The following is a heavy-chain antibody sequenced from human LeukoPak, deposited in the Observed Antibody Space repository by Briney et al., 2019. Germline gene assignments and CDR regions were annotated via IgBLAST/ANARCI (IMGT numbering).Heavy chain of an antibody. CDR1: GLTFSSKW. CDR3: ARAQDCRGETCHFDY. V-gene: IGHV3-7*05. D-gene: IGHD2-15*01. Sequence: GGSLRLSCAASGLTFSSKWMSWVRQAPGKGLEWVANIKQDGTEKYYADSVKGRFTISRDNAKNSLYLQMNSLRAEDTAVYSCARAQDCRGETCHFDYWGQGTLVTVSS. CDR2: IKQDGTEK. J-gene: IGHJ4*02.